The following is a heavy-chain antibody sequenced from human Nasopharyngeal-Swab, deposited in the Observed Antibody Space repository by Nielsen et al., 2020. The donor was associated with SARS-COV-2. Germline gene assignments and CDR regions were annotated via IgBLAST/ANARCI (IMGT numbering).Heavy chain of an antibody. CDR3: ATYPPLEWLSWVL. J-gene: IGHJ4*02. CDR2: IYYSGST. CDR1: GGSISSGGYY. V-gene: IGHV4-31*03. Sequence: SETLSLTCTVSGGSISSGGYYWSWIRQHPGKGLEWIGYIYYSGSTYYNPSLKSRVTISVDTSKNQFSLKLSPVTAADTAVYYCATYPPLEWLSWVLWGQGTLVTVSS. D-gene: IGHD3-3*01.